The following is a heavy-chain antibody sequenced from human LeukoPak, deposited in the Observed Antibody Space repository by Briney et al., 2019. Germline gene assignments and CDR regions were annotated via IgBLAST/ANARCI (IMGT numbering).Heavy chain of an antibody. CDR1: GFTFSSYA. J-gene: IGHJ4*02. CDR3: AKEGGRYCSSTSCYKIH. CDR2: ISGSGGST. Sequence: GGSLRLSCAASGFTFSSYAMSWVRQAPGKGLEWVSAISGSGGSTYYADSVKGRFTISRDNSKNTLCLQMNSLRAEDTAVYYCAKEGGRYCSSTSCYKIHWGQGTLVTVSS. V-gene: IGHV3-23*01. D-gene: IGHD2-2*01.